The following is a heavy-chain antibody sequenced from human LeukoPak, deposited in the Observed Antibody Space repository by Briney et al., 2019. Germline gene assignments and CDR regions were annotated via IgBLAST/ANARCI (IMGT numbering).Heavy chain of an antibody. J-gene: IGHJ6*04. CDR2: ISSSSNYI. V-gene: IGHV3-21*01. CDR3: ARGFYYGLDV. CDR1: GFTFTSYS. Sequence: PGGSLRLSCAASGFTFTSYSMNWVRQAPGKGLKWVSSISSSSNYIYYADSVRGRFTVSRDNAKNSLYLQMNSLRAEDTAVYYCARGFYYGLDVWGKGTTVTISS.